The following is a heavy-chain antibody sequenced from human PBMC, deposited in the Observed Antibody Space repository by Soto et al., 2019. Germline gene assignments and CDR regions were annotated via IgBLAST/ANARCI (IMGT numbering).Heavy chain of an antibody. Sequence: GASVKVSCKASGDTFSSYAISWVRQAPGKGLEWMGWMNPNSGNTGYAQKFQGRVTMTRNTSISTAYMELSSLRSEDTAVYYCARGITGTDINWFDPWGQGTLVTVSS. CDR2: MNPNSGNT. V-gene: IGHV1-8*02. CDR3: ARGITGTDINWFDP. J-gene: IGHJ5*02. D-gene: IGHD1-20*01. CDR1: GDTFSSYA.